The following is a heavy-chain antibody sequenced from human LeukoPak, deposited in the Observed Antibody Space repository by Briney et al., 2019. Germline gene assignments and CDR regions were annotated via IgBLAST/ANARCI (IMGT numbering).Heavy chain of an antibody. V-gene: IGHV3-21*01. D-gene: IGHD2-15*01. Sequence: PGGSLRLPCAASGFTFSSYSMNWVRQAPGKGLEWVSSISSSSSYIYYADSVKGRFTISRDNAKNSLYLQMNSLRAEDTAVYYCARDPIPIYCSGGSCYSGNNWFDPWGQGTLVTVSS. CDR1: GFTFSSYS. CDR3: ARDPIPIYCSGGSCYSGNNWFDP. CDR2: ISSSSSYI. J-gene: IGHJ5*02.